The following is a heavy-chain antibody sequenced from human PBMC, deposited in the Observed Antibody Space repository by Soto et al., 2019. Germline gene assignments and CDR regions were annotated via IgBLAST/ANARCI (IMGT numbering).Heavy chain of an antibody. J-gene: IGHJ6*02. CDR3: ARDRVDCSSVSCYGSFYYGMDV. CDR2: IYSGGSI. V-gene: IGHV3-53*01. CDR1: GFIVSSHY. Sequence: VQLVEAGGGLIQPGGSLRLSCAASGFIVSSHYMSWVRQAPGKGLEWVSAIYSGGSIYYADSVEGRFTISRDVSKNILYLQMNSLRADDTAVYYCARDRVDCSSVSCYGSFYYGMDVWGQGTTVIVS. D-gene: IGHD2-2*01.